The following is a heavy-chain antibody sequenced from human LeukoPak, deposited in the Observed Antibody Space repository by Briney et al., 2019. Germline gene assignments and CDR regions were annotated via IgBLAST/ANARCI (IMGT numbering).Heavy chain of an antibody. V-gene: IGHV3-48*04. D-gene: IGHD3-10*01. CDR3: ARDRYYHGSGSYWDY. CDR1: GFTFSTYS. CDR2: ISSSSSTI. J-gene: IGHJ4*02. Sequence: GGSLRLSCAATGFTFSTYSMNWVRQAPGKGLEWVSYISSSSSTIYYADSVKGRCTISRDNAKNSLYLQMNSLRAEDTAVYYCARDRYYHGSGSYWDYWGQGTLVTVSS.